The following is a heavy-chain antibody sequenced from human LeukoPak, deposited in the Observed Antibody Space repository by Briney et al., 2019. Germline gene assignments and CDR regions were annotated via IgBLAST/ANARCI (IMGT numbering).Heavy chain of an antibody. CDR1: DFTFSSYW. J-gene: IGHJ4*02. CDR3: AREVPGGSSWFDY. CDR2: INLDGSVK. D-gene: IGHD6-13*01. Sequence: GGSLRLSCAASDFTFSSYWLSWVRQAPGKGLEWVANINLDGSVKYYVASVKGRFTISRDNAKSSLYLQMNSLRAEDTAVYYCAREVPGGSSWFDYWGQGTMVTVSS. V-gene: IGHV3-7*01.